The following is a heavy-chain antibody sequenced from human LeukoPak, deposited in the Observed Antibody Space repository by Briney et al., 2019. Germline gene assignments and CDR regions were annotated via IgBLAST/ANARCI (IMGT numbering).Heavy chain of an antibody. CDR3: ARGAVNRYSWNDDNYYYYYMDV. V-gene: IGHV1-18*01. D-gene: IGHD1-1*01. J-gene: IGHJ6*03. CDR1: GYTFTSYG. Sequence: ASVKVSCKASGYTFTSYGISWVRQAPGQGLEWMGWISAYNGNTNYAQKLQGRLTMTTDTSTSTAYMELRSLRSDDTAVYYCARGAVNRYSWNDDNYYYYYMDVWGKGTTVTISS. CDR2: ISAYNGNT.